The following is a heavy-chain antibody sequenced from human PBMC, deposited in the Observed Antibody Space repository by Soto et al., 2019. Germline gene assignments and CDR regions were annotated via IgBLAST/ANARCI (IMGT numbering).Heavy chain of an antibody. CDR1: GFTFSSYS. CDR2: ISSSSSYI. V-gene: IGHV3-21*01. Sequence: EVQLVESGGGLVKPGGSLRLSCAASGFTFSSYSMNWVRQAPGKGLEWVSSISSSSSYIYYADSVKGRFTISRDNAKNSLYLHMNSLRAEDTAVYYCARARQWLDYWGQGTLVTVSS. J-gene: IGHJ4*02. CDR3: ARARQWLDY. D-gene: IGHD6-19*01.